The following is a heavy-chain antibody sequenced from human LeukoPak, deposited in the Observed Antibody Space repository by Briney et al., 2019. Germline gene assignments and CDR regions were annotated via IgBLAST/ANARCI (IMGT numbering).Heavy chain of an antibody. J-gene: IGHJ4*02. CDR1: GYSISSGYY. CDR2: IYHSGST. D-gene: IGHD1-7*01. CDR3: ARVRWRITGTTIGGYFDY. Sequence: SETLSLTCTVSGYSISSGYYWGWLRQPPGKGLEWIGTIYHSGSTSYNPSPESRVTISVDTSKNQFSLKLSSVTAADAAVYYCARVRWRITGTTIGGYFDYWGQGTLVTVSS. V-gene: IGHV4-38-2*02.